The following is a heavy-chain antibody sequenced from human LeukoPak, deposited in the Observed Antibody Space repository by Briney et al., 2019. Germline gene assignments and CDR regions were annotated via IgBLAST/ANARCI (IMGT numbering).Heavy chain of an antibody. CDR1: GDSISSYY. Sequence: SETLSLTCTVSGDSISSYYWSWIRQPPGKGLEWIGYIYYSGSTNYNPSLKSRVTISVDTSKNQFSLKLSSVAAADTAVYYCATDSSSWSRAGYFQHWGQGTLVTVSS. CDR3: ATDSSSWSRAGYFQH. J-gene: IGHJ1*01. CDR2: IYYSGST. V-gene: IGHV4-59*01. D-gene: IGHD6-13*01.